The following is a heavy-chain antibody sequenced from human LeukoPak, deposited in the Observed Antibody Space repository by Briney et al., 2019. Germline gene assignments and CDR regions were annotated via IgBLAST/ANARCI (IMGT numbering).Heavy chain of an antibody. CDR1: GFTFSSCS. D-gene: IGHD6-19*01. J-gene: IGHJ4*02. CDR2: ISSSSSTI. CDR3: AREVAGFDY. V-gene: IGHV3-48*01. Sequence: PGGSLRLSCAASGFTFSSCSMNWVRQAPGKGLEWVSYISSSSSTIYYADPVKGRFTISRDNAKNSLSLQMNSLRADDTAVYYCAREVAGFDYWGQGTLVTVSS.